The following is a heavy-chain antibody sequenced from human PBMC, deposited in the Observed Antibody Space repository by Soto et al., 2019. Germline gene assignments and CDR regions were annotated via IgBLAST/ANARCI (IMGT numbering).Heavy chain of an antibody. V-gene: IGHV3-11*01. CDR2: ISSSGSTI. J-gene: IGHJ4*02. Sequence: GGSLRLSCAASGFTFSDYYMSWIRQAPGKGLEWVSYISSSGSTIYYADSVKGRFTISRDNAKNSLYLQMNSLRAEDTAVYYCARDQAHYDILTEEDFDYWGQGTLVTVSS. D-gene: IGHD3-9*01. CDR3: ARDQAHYDILTEEDFDY. CDR1: GFTFSDYY.